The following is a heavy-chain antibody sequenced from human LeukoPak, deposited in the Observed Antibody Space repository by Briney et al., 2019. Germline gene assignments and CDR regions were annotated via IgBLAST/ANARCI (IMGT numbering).Heavy chain of an antibody. D-gene: IGHD6-13*01. CDR3: AKGHLGIVAAGSDL. CDR1: GFSFDDYA. J-gene: IGHJ5*02. V-gene: IGHV3-9*01. Sequence: SGRSLRLSCAASGFSFDDYAMHWVRQAPGKGLEWVSGISWNSGSIGYADSVKGRFTISRDNAKNSLYLQMNSLRAEDTALYYCAKGHLGIVAAGSDLWGQGTLVTVSS. CDR2: ISWNSGSI.